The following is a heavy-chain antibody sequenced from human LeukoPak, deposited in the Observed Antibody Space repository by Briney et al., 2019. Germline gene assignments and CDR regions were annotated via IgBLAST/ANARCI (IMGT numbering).Heavy chain of an antibody. CDR2: INHSGST. V-gene: IGHV4-34*01. CDR3: ARARAYCGGDCYYRGVYYYYYMDV. J-gene: IGHJ6*03. CDR1: GGSFSGYY. D-gene: IGHD2-21*02. Sequence: PWETLSLTCAVYGGSFSGYYWSWIRQPPGKGLEWIGEINHSGSTNYNPSLKSRVTISVDTSKNQFSLKLSSVTAADTAVYYCARARAYCGGDCYYRGVYYYYYMDVWGKGTTVTVSS.